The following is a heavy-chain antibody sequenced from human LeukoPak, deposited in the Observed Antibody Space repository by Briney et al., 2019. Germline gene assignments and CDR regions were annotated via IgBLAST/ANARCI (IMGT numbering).Heavy chain of an antibody. Sequence: ASVKVSCKTLGYTFITSSIYWVRQASGQRLEWLGWITVASGNTRYSENLQGRVTFTRDTSANTAYMELRNLKSEDTAVYYCVGGSLGFWGQGTLVTVSP. CDR2: ITVASGNT. V-gene: IGHV1-3*01. J-gene: IGHJ4*02. CDR1: GYTFITSS. CDR3: VGGSLGF.